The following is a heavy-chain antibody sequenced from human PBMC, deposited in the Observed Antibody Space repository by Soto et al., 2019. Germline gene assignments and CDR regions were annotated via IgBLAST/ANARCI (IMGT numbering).Heavy chain of an antibody. V-gene: IGHV3-48*01. D-gene: IGHD1-26*01. CDR3: ASSASPDAY. Sequence: EVQRVESGGGLVQPGGSLRLSCVASGFTFNSYSMNWVRQAPGKGLEWISYINSGSTSVVYADSVKGRFTISRDNAKNSLYLQMNSLRAEDTAVYYCASSASPDAYWGQGTLVTVSS. CDR1: GFTFNSYS. J-gene: IGHJ4*02. CDR2: INSGSTSV.